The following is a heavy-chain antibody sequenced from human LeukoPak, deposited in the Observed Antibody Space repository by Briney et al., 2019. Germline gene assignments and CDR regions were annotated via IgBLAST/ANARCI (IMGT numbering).Heavy chain of an antibody. CDR1: GYTFTSYD. V-gene: IGHV1-8*01. D-gene: IGHD3-9*01. CDR2: MNPNSGNT. J-gene: IGHJ6*03. CDR3: ERAYDILTGYYIPNYYYYYYMDV. Sequence: ASVKVSCKASGYTFTSYDINWVRQATGQGLEWMGWMNPNSGNTGYARKFQGRVTITRNTSISTAYMELSSLRSEDTAVYYCERAYDILTGYYIPNYYYYYYMDVWGKGTTVSVSS.